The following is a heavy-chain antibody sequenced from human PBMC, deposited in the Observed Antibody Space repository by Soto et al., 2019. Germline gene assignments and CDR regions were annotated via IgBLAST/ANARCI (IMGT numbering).Heavy chain of an antibody. CDR2: SSSSSYI. D-gene: IGHD3-22*01. CDR3: ARETYYYDSSGYQDAFDI. Sequence: SSSSSYIYYADSVKGRFTISRDNAKSSLYLQMNSLRAEDTAVYCCARETYYYDSSGYQDAFDIWGQGTMVTVSS. J-gene: IGHJ3*02. V-gene: IGHV3-21*01.